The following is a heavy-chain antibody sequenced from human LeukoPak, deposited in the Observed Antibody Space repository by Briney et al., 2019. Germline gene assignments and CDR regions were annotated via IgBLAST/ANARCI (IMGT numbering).Heavy chain of an antibody. D-gene: IGHD2-15*01. CDR2: IYYSGST. Sequence: SETLSLTCSVSGGSINSYYWSWIRQPPGKGLEWIGYIYYSGSTNYNPSLKSRVTISVDTSNNKFSLRLTSLTAADTAVYYCVRHLSAGRPAFDIWGQGTMVTVSS. V-gene: IGHV4-59*08. CDR1: GGSINSYY. J-gene: IGHJ3*02. CDR3: VRHLSAGRPAFDI.